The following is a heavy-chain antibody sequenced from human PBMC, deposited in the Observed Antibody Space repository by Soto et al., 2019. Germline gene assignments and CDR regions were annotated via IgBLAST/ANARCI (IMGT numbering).Heavy chain of an antibody. V-gene: IGHV2-26*01. Sequence: QVTLKESGPVLVKPTETLTLTCTVSGFSLSNARMGVSWIRQPPGKALEWLAHIFSNDEKSYSTSLKSRLTPSKDTSKSRVVPTTTNMDPVDTATHYCARHGRGVGARPLAYWGQGTLVTVSS. J-gene: IGHJ4*02. CDR1: GFSLSNARMG. CDR3: ARHGRGVGARPLAY. D-gene: IGHD1-26*01. CDR2: IFSNDEK.